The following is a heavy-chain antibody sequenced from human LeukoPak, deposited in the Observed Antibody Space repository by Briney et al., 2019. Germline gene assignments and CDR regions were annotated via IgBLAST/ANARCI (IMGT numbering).Heavy chain of an antibody. CDR3: TRGGADYGDYDRFFAY. CDR2: ISATGGTT. Sequence: GGSLRLSCAASGFTFSSNAMSWVRQAPGKGLEWVSAISATGGTTYYAASVKGRFTISRDNSKNTLDLQVNSLKIEDTAVYYCTRGGADYGDYDRFFAYWGQGTLVPVSS. D-gene: IGHD4-17*01. V-gene: IGHV3-23*01. J-gene: IGHJ4*02. CDR1: GFTFSSNA.